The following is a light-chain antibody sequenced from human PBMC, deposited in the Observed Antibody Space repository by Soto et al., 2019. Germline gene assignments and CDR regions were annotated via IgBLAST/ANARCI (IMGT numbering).Light chain of an antibody. Sequence: DIQMTQSPSTLSASVGDRVTITCRASQSISSWLAWYQQKPGKAPKLLIYKASSLESGVPSRFSGTGSGTDFTLTISSLQSEDFATYYCQQLNSYPITFGKGTRLEIK. V-gene: IGKV1-5*03. CDR1: QSISSW. CDR2: KAS. J-gene: IGKJ5*01. CDR3: QQLNSYPIT.